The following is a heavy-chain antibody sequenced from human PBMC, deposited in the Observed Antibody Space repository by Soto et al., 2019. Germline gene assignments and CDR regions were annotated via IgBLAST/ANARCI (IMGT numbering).Heavy chain of an antibody. CDR2: IYSSGST. V-gene: IGHV4-61*01. CDR1: GDSVGSDNYY. J-gene: IGHJ4*02. Sequence: PSETLSLTCTVSGDSVGSDNYYWTWIRQPPGKGLEWIGYIYSSGSTNYNPSLKSRVTISLDTSSNQFSLKLTSVTAADTAVYYCARDIRGYSRAFDYWGQGTLVTVSS. D-gene: IGHD5-18*01. CDR3: ARDIRGYSRAFDY.